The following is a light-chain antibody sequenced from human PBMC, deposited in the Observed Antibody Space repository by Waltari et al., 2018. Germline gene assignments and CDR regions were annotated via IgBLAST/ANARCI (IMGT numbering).Light chain of an antibody. CDR2: GVA. CDR3: TSYTSSSTWV. Sequence: QSALTQPASVSGFPGQSITISCTGASSDVGSYNHVSLYQQHPGKAPKLMIYGVASRPSGVSNRFSGSKSGNTASLTISGLQAEDEADYYCTSYTSSSTWVFGGGTKLTVL. V-gene: IGLV2-14*03. J-gene: IGLJ3*02. CDR1: SSDVGSYNH.